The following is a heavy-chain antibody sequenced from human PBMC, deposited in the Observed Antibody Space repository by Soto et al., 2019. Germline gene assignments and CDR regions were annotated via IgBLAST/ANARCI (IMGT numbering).Heavy chain of an antibody. Sequence: QVQLVQSGAEVKKPGSSVKVSCKASGGTFSTYTVTWVRQAPGQGLEWMGRIIPIVGIVNNAQKLQGRVTITADKSTSIAYMELSSLRSEDTAVYYCATITSGSYGGDYWGQGTLVTVSS. J-gene: IGHJ4*02. V-gene: IGHV1-69*02. CDR3: ATITSGSYGGDY. CDR2: IIPIVGIV. CDR1: GGTFSTYT. D-gene: IGHD1-26*01.